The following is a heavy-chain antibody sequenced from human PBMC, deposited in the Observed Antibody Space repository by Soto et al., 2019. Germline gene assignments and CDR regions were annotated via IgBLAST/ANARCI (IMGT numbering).Heavy chain of an antibody. D-gene: IGHD3-22*01. CDR2: IYYSGST. CDR3: ARAQGFYYDSSGYHVNWLDP. Sequence: SETLSLTCTVSGGSISSGGYYWTWIRQHPGKGLEWIGYIYYSGSTYYNPSLKSRVTISVDTSKNQFSLKLSSVTAADTAVYYCARAQGFYYDSSGYHVNWLDPWGRGNLGTVGS. V-gene: IGHV4-31*03. CDR1: GGSISSGGYY. J-gene: IGHJ5*02.